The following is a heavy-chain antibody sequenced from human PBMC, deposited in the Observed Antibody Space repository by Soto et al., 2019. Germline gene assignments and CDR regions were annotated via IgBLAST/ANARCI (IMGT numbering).Heavy chain of an antibody. J-gene: IGHJ3*02. CDR1: GGTFSSYA. CDR3: ARGVSSGYKLLASPEIAFDI. CDR2: IIPIFGTA. Sequence: AVNVSCKASGGTFSSYAISWLRQAPGQGLEWMGGIIPIFGTANYAQKFQGRVTITADESTSTAYMELSSLRSEDTAVYYCARGVSSGYKLLASPEIAFDIWGEGTMVTVSS. D-gene: IGHD3-22*01. V-gene: IGHV1-69*13.